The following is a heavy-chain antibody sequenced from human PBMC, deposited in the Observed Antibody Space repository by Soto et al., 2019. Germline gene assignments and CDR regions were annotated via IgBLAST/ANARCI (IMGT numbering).Heavy chain of an antibody. CDR1: GFTFGDYW. CDR3: ASHRVSYAMDV. J-gene: IGHJ6*02. CDR2: MNQDGSEK. Sequence: EVQLVESGGGLVQPGGSLRLSCTVSGFTFGDYWMTWVRQAPGKGLEWVANMNQDGSEKYYVDSVQGRFAISRDNAKNSLYLQMHSLSAEDTAVYYCASHRVSYAMDVWGQGTTVTVSS. V-gene: IGHV3-7*05.